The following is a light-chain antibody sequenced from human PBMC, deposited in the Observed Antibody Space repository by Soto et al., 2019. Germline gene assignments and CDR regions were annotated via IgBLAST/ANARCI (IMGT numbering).Light chain of an antibody. V-gene: IGLV1-51*01. J-gene: IGLJ2*01. CDR2: DND. CDR1: SSNIGRNY. CDR3: GAWDNSLSVVV. Sequence: QSVLTQPPSVSAAPGQTVTISCSGSSSNIGRNYVSWYQHLPGTAPKLLIYDNDKRPSGIPDRFSGPKSGTSATLGITGLQTGDEADYYCGAWDNSLSVVVFGGGTKVTVL.